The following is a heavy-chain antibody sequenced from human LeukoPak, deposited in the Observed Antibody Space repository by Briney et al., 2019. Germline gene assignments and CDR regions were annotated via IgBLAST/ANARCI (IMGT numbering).Heavy chain of an antibody. Sequence: AGGSLRLSCAASGFTFSSYAMSWVRQAPGKGLEWVSAISGSGGSTYYADSVKGRFTISRDNSKNTLYLQMNSLRAEDTAVYYCANQIRFLEWLPASDEYFQHWGQGTLVTVSS. CDR3: ANQIRFLEWLPASDEYFQH. J-gene: IGHJ1*01. CDR1: GFTFSSYA. CDR2: ISGSGGST. V-gene: IGHV3-23*01. D-gene: IGHD3-3*01.